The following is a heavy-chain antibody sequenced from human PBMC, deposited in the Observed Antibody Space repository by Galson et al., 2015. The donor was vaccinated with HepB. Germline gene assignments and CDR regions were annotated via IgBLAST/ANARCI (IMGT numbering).Heavy chain of an antibody. CDR2: IKQDGSEK. CDR3: ARDRRAYSSNNKIYYYYYGMDV. V-gene: IGHV3-7*03. J-gene: IGHJ6*02. CDR1: GFTFSSYW. D-gene: IGHD6-13*01. Sequence: SLRLSCAASGFTFSSYWMSWVRQAPGKGLEWVANIKQDGSEKYYVDSVKGRFTISRDNAKNSLYLQMNSLRAEDTAVYYCARDRRAYSSNNKIYYYYYGMDVWGQGTTVTVSS.